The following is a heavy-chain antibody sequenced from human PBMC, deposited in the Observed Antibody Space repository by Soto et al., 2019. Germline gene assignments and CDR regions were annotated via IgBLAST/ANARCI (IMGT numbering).Heavy chain of an antibody. J-gene: IGHJ4*02. V-gene: IGHV4-31*03. CDR1: GGSISSGGYY. D-gene: IGHD3-22*01. CDR3: AGGYDSSGTFDS. Sequence: PSETLSLTCTVSGGSISSGGYYWSWIRQHPGKGLEWIGYIYYSGSTYYNPSLKSRVTISVDTSKNQFSLKLSSVTAADTAVYYCAGGYDSSGTFDSWGQGTLVTGSS. CDR2: IYYSGST.